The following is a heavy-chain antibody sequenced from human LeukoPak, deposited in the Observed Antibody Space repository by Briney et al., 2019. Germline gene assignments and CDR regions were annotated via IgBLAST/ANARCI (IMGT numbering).Heavy chain of an antibody. J-gene: IGHJ6*03. CDR3: ARLTATPAGSYHYHYIHV. D-gene: IGHD2-2*01. Sequence: SETLSLTCTVSGDSISGYYYDWIRQPPGKGLEWIGFIHSSGTTEYIPSLRGRVTLSVATSKNQLSLKLTSVTAADTAVYYCARLTATPAGSYHYHYIHVWGKGTTVTVSS. CDR1: GDSISGYY. CDR2: IHSSGTT. V-gene: IGHV4-4*09.